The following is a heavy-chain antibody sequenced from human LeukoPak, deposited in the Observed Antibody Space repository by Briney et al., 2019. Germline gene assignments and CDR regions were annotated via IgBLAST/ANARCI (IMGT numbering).Heavy chain of an antibody. CDR3: AREGVAAAGAFDN. CDR1: GGSISSSSYY. CDR2: IYYSGST. V-gene: IGHV4-39*07. D-gene: IGHD6-13*01. Sequence: PSETLSLTCTVSGGSISSSSYYWGWIRQPPGKGLEWIGSIYYSGSTYYNPSLKSRVTISRDTAKNQFSLKLTSVTVADTAVYFCAREGVAAAGAFDNWGQETLVTVSA. J-gene: IGHJ4*02.